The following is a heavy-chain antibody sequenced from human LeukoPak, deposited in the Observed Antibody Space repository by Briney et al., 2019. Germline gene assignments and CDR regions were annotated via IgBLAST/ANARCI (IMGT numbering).Heavy chain of an antibody. V-gene: IGHV3-21*01. CDR1: GFTFSSYG. Sequence: GRSLRLSCAASGFTFSSYGMNWVRQAPGKGLEWVSSISSSSSYIYYADSVKGRFTISRDNAKNSLYLQMNSLRAEDTAVYYCARDPGGIRYDYWGQGTLVTVSS. J-gene: IGHJ4*02. CDR3: ARDPGGIRYDY. CDR2: ISSSSSYI. D-gene: IGHD3-16*01.